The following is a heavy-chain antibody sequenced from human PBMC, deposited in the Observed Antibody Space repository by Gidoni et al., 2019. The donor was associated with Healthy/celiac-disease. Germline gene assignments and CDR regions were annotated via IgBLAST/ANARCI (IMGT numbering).Heavy chain of an antibody. Sequence: QVQLVQSGAEVKKPGASVKVSCKASGYLLTSYDINWVRQATGQGLEWMGWMNPNSGNTGYAQKFQGRVTMTRNTSISTAYMELSSLRSEDTAVYYCASHYYGSGSYYSNYWGQGTLVTVSS. J-gene: IGHJ4*02. V-gene: IGHV1-8*01. CDR3: ASHYYGSGSYYSNY. CDR2: MNPNSGNT. D-gene: IGHD3-10*01. CDR1: GYLLTSYD.